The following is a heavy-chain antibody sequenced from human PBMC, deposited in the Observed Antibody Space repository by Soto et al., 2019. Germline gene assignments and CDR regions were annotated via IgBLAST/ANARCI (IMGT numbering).Heavy chain of an antibody. Sequence: SETLSLTCTVSGGSISSYYWSWIRQPPGKGLEWIGYIYYSGSTNYNPSLKSRVTISVDTSKNQFSLKLSSVTAADTAVYYCARSFGWYAIDHWGQGTLVTVSS. CDR2: IYYSGST. V-gene: IGHV4-59*12. CDR1: GGSISSYY. CDR3: ARSFGWYAIDH. J-gene: IGHJ4*02. D-gene: IGHD6-19*01.